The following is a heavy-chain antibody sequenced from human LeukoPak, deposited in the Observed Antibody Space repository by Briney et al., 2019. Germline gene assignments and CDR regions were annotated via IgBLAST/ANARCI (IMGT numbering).Heavy chain of an antibody. J-gene: IGHJ4*02. CDR2: IYHSGST. CDR1: GYSISSGYY. V-gene: IGHV4-38-2*01. Sequence: SETLSLTCAVSGYSISSGYYWGWIRQPPGKGLEWIGSIYHSGSTYYNPSLKSRVTISVDTSKNQFSLKLSSVTAADTAVYYCTRVPSDATFDYWGQGTLVTVSS. CDR3: TRVPSDATFDY.